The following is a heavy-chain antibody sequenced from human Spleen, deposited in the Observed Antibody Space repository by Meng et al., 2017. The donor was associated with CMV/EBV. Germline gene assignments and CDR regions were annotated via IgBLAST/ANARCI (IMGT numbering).Heavy chain of an antibody. J-gene: IGHJ4*02. CDR3: AHTDYDFWSGPGENYFDY. Sequence: SGPTLVKPTQTLTLTCTFSGFSLSTSGVGVGWIRQPPGKALEWLALIYWNDDKRYSPSLKSRLTITKDTSKNQVVLTMTNMDPVDTATYYCAHTDYDFWSGPGENYFDYWGQGTLVTVSS. V-gene: IGHV2-5*01. D-gene: IGHD3-3*01. CDR2: IYWNDDK. CDR1: GFSLSTSGVG.